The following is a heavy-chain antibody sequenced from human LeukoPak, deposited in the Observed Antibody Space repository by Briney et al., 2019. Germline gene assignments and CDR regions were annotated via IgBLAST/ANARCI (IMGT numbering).Heavy chain of an antibody. V-gene: IGHV3-30*18. CDR3: AKDLLYSYGYYYYGMDV. D-gene: IGHD5-18*01. CDR1: GFTFSSYG. CDR2: ISYDGSNK. Sequence: GRSLRLSCAASGFTFSSYGMHWVRQAPGKGLEWVAVISYDGSNKYYADSVKGRFTISRDNSKTTLYMQMNSLRAEDTAVYYCAKDLLYSYGYYYYGMDVWGQGTTVTVSS. J-gene: IGHJ6*02.